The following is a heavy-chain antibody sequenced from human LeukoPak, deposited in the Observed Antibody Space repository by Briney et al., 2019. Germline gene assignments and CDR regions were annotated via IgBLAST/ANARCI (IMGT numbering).Heavy chain of an antibody. V-gene: IGHV1-2*02. Sequence: ASVKVSCKASGYTFTGYYMHWVRQAPGQGLEWMGWINPNSGGTDYAQKFQGRVTMTRETSISTAYMELSRLRSDDTAVYYCARGHYYYYGMDVWGQGTTVTVSS. CDR2: INPNSGGT. J-gene: IGHJ6*02. CDR1: GYTFTGYY. CDR3: ARGHYYYYGMDV.